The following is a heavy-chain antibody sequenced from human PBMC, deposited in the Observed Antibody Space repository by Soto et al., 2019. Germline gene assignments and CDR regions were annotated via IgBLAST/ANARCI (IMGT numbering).Heavy chain of an antibody. D-gene: IGHD5-18*01. CDR1: GGSFSGYY. J-gene: IGHJ4*02. V-gene: IGHV4-34*01. Sequence: PSETLSLTCAVYGGSFSGYYWSRIRQPQGKGLEWIGSINHSGSTYYNPSLKSRVTISVDTSKNQFSLKLSSVTAADTAVYYCAEARGYSYGSYYFDYWGQGTLVTVSS. CDR3: AEARGYSYGSYYFDY. CDR2: INHSGST.